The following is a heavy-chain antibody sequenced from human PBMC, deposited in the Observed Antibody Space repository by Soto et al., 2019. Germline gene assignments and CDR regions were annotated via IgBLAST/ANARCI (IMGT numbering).Heavy chain of an antibody. CDR2: ISGTGDTT. CDR1: GFTFTNFA. J-gene: IGHJ4*02. Sequence: GGSLRLSCAASGFTFTNFAMNWVRQAPGKGLEWVSVISGTGDTTYNADSVRGRFTISRDNSMNTAFLQMNSLRAEDTALYYCAKGYCSSTSCSFDYWGQGTLVTVSS. D-gene: IGHD2-2*01. V-gene: IGHV3-23*01. CDR3: AKGYCSSTSCSFDY.